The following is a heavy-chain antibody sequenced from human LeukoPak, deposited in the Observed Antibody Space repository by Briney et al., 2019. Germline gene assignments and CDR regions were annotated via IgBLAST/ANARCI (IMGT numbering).Heavy chain of an antibody. Sequence: MPSETLSLTCTVSGGSFTTHYWSWIRQPPGEGLEWIGYISYIGSTNYNPSLKSRVTISIDTSKNEVSLMLTSVTAADTAVYYCASASISMNAFDAWGQGTMVTVSS. D-gene: IGHD3-22*01. CDR2: ISYIGST. V-gene: IGHV4-59*11. J-gene: IGHJ3*01. CDR3: ASASISMNAFDA. CDR1: GGSFTTHY.